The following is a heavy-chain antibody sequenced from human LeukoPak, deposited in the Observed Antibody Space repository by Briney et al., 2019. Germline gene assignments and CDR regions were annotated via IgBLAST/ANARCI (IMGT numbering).Heavy chain of an antibody. CDR3: ASSRAYCSSTSCYYY. D-gene: IGHD2-2*01. CDR2: IYPGDSDT. J-gene: IGHJ4*02. Sequence: GESLKISYKGSGYSFTSYWIGWVRQMPGKGLEWMGIIYPGDSDTRYSPSFQGQVTISADKSISTAYLQWSSLKASDTAMYYCASSRAYCSSTSCYYYWGQGTLVTVSS. CDR1: GYSFTSYW. V-gene: IGHV5-51*01.